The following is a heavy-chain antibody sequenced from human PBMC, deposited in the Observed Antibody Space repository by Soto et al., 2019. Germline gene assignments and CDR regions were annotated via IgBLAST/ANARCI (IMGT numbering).Heavy chain of an antibody. CDR2: IIPIFGTA. D-gene: IGHD3-3*01. CDR3: ATTEGYYDFWSGYYRDYYYGMDV. CDR1: GGTFSSYA. J-gene: IGHJ6*02. V-gene: IGHV1-69*01. Sequence: QVQLVQSGAEVKKPGSSVKVSCKASGGTFSSYAISWVRQAPGQGLEWMGGIIPIFGTANYAQKFQGRVTITADESTSTAYMELSSLISEDTAVYYCATTEGYYDFWSGYYRDYYYGMDVWGQGTTVTVSS.